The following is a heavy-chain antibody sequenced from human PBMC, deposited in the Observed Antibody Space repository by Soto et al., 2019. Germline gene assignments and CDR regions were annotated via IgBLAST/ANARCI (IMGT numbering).Heavy chain of an antibody. CDR2: IHYIEST. J-gene: IGHJ6*02. D-gene: IGHD3-10*01. CDR3: ARGVIRGDGPYYYYGLDV. V-gene: IGHV4-61*01. CDR1: GGSVSSASYY. Sequence: QVQLQESGPGLVKPSETLSLTCTVSGGSVSSASYYWSWIRQPPGKGLEWIGYIHYIESTNYHSSLKSRVIMSVDTPKNEFSLKLTSGTAADTAVYYCARGVIRGDGPYYYYGLDVWGQGTTVTVSS.